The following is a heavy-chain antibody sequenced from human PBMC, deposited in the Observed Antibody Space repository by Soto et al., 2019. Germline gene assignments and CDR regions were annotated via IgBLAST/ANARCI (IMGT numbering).Heavy chain of an antibody. CDR3: ASCPGGSSSWFDP. CDR2: IYHSGST. CDR1: SGSISSSNW. V-gene: IGHV4-4*02. J-gene: IGHJ5*02. D-gene: IGHD6-6*01. Sequence: SETLSLTCAVSSGSISSSNWWSWVRQPPGKGLEWIGEIYHSGSTNYNPSLKSRVTISVDKSKNQFSLKLSSVTAADTAVYYCASCPGGSSSWFDPWGQGTLVTVS.